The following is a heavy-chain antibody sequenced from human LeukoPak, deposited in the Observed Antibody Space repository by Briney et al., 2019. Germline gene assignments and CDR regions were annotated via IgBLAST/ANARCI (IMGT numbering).Heavy chain of an antibody. J-gene: IGHJ1*01. Sequence: ASVKVSCKASGYTFTSYAMHWVRQAPGQRLEWMGWINAGNGNTKYSQKFQGRVTITRDTSASTAYMELSSLRSEDTAVYYCASRLAAEGYFQHWGQGTLVTVSS. D-gene: IGHD6-13*01. CDR2: INAGNGNT. CDR1: GYTFTSYA. CDR3: ASRLAAEGYFQH. V-gene: IGHV1-3*01.